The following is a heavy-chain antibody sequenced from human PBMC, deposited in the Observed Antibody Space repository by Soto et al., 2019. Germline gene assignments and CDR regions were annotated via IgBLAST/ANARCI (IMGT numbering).Heavy chain of an antibody. CDR2: IYNSGST. V-gene: IGHV4-59*01. CDR3: ARARITMVREVIKYNMDV. Sequence: PSETLSLTCTVSGGSISNYYWSWIRQSPGKGLEWLGYIYNSGSTNTNPSLQSRATISMDTSKNQLSLKLSSVTAADTAVYYCARARITMVREVIKYNMDVWGQGTTVTVSS. J-gene: IGHJ6*02. CDR1: GGSISNYY. D-gene: IGHD3-10*01.